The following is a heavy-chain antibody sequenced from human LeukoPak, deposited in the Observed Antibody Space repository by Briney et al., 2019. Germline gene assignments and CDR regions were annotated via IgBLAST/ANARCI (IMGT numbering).Heavy chain of an antibody. CDR1: GFTFSDYY. V-gene: IGHV3-11*01. Sequence: GGSLKLSCPASGFTFSDYYMSWIRQAPGKGLEWVSYISPSGDTIFYATSVKGRFIISRDNAKNSLYLQMNSLRAEDTALYYCARGRRGMVATWDSWGQGTLVTVSS. D-gene: IGHD5-12*01. CDR3: ARGRRGMVATWDS. CDR2: ISPSGDTI. J-gene: IGHJ5*01.